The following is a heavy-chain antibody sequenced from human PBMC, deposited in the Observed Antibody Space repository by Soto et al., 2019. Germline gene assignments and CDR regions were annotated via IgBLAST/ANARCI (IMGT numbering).Heavy chain of an antibody. J-gene: IGHJ6*02. V-gene: IGHV3-30*14. CDR2: ISYDGSNK. CDR1: GFTFSSYA. Sequence: PGGSLRLSCAASGFTFSSYAMHWVRQAPGKGLEWVAVISYDGSNKYYADSVKGRFTISRENAKNSLYLQMNSLRVGDTAVYYCTRKTPTNGMAVWGQGTTVTVSS. CDR3: TRKTPTNGMAV. D-gene: IGHD2-15*01.